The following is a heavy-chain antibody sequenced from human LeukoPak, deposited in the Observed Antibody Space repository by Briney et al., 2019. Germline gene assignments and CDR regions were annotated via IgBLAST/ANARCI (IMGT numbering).Heavy chain of an antibody. J-gene: IGHJ5*02. Sequence: SETLSLTCTVSGGSISGYYWSWIRQPPGKGLEWIGFVYYSGNTKYNPSLQSRVTISVDTSKNQFSLKLSSVTAADTAVYYCARAGDPPRNWFDPWGQGTLVTVSS. V-gene: IGHV4-59*01. CDR1: GGSISGYY. CDR2: VYYSGNT. D-gene: IGHD4-17*01. CDR3: ARAGDPPRNWFDP.